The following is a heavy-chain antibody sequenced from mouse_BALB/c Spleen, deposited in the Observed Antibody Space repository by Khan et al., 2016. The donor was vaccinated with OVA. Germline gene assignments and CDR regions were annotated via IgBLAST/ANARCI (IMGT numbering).Heavy chain of an antibody. Sequence: QVQLKESGPGLVAPSQSLSITCTVSGFSLSRYNIHWVRQPPGKGLEWLGMIWAGGGTDYNSTLKSRLNISKDNSKGQVFLKMNSLQTDDTAMYYCARAYYRYDGYYAMDFWGQGTSVTVSS. J-gene: IGHJ4*01. D-gene: IGHD2-14*01. CDR3: ARAYYRYDGYYAMDF. CDR1: GFSLSRYN. CDR2: IWAGGGT. V-gene: IGHV2-6-4*01.